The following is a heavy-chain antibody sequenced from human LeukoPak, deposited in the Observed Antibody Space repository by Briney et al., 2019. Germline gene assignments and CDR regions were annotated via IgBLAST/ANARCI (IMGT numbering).Heavy chain of an antibody. J-gene: IGHJ4*02. D-gene: IGHD2/OR15-2a*01. CDR1: GFTFSNYW. CDR3: ARAVSKLFVIGNSFDY. Sequence: GGSLRLSCGASGFTFSNYWMSWVRQAPGKGLEWVANIRQDGGEKYYVDSVKGRFTISRDNAKNSLSLQMNSLRAEDTAVYYCARAVSKLFVIGNSFDYWGQGTLVTVSS. CDR2: IRQDGGEK. V-gene: IGHV3-7*05.